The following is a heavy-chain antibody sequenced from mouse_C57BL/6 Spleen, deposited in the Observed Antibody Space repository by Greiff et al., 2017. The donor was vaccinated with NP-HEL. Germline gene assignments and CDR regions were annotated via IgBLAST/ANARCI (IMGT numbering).Heavy chain of an antibody. CDR2: IRNKANNHAT. V-gene: IGHV6-6*01. D-gene: IGHD1-1*01. Sequence: EVKLEESGGGLVQPGGSMKLSCAASGFTFSDAWMDWVRQSPEKGLEWVAEIRNKANNHATYYAESVKGRFTISRDDSKSSVYLQMNSLRAEDTGIYYCTRRPSYETWFAYWGQGTLVTVSA. CDR1: GFTFSDAW. CDR3: TRRPSYETWFAY. J-gene: IGHJ3*01.